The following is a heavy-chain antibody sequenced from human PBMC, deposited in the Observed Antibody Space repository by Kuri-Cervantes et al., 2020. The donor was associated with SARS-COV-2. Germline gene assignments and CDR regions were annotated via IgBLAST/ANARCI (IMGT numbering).Heavy chain of an antibody. CDR3: ARVIAVASVVWFDP. CDR2: INHSGGT. J-gene: IGHJ5*02. Sequence: SQTLSLTCAVYGGSFSGYYWSWIRQPPGKGLEWIGEINHSGGTNYNPSLKSRVTISVDTSKNQFSLKLSSVTAADTAVYYCARVIAVASVVWFDPWGQGTLVTVSS. D-gene: IGHD6-19*01. CDR1: GGSFSGYY. V-gene: IGHV4-34*01.